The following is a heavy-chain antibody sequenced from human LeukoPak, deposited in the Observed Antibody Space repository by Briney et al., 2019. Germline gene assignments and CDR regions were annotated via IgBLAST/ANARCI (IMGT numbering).Heavy chain of an antibody. Sequence: GEYLKISCKGSGYSFTSYWSGWVRQMPGKGLEWMGIIYPGDSDTRYSPSFQGQVTISADKSISTAYLQWSSLKASDTAMYYCARRIDCSSTSCRAFDIWGQGTMVTVSS. CDR2: IYPGDSDT. V-gene: IGHV5-51*01. CDR3: ARRIDCSSTSCRAFDI. D-gene: IGHD2-2*01. J-gene: IGHJ3*02. CDR1: GYSFTSYW.